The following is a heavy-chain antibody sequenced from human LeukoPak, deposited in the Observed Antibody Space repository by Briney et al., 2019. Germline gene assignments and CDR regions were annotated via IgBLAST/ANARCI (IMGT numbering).Heavy chain of an antibody. CDR2: ISTRSDYI. V-gene: IGHV3-21*01. J-gene: IGHJ4*02. Sequence: KPGGSLRLSCAASQFTFSDYTMNWVRRAPGKGLEWVSSISTRSDYIYYAESVKGRFTISRDNAKNSLYLQMNSLRAEDTAVYYRARYVYGVVTSFDYWGQGTLVTVSS. CDR1: QFTFSDYT. CDR3: ARYVYGVVTSFDY. D-gene: IGHD3-3*01.